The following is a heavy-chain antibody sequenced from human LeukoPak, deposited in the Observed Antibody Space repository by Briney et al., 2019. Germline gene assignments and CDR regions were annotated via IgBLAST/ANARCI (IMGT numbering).Heavy chain of an antibody. Sequence: PSETLSLTCTGSGGSISSYYWSWIRQPPGKGLEWIGYIYYSGSTNYNPPLKSRVTISVDTSKNQFFLKLSSVTAADTAVYYCARAFPYCSSTSCYSWFDPWGQGTLVTVSS. V-gene: IGHV4-59*01. CDR2: IYYSGST. CDR3: ARAFPYCSSTSCYSWFDP. J-gene: IGHJ5*02. CDR1: GGSISSYY. D-gene: IGHD2-2*01.